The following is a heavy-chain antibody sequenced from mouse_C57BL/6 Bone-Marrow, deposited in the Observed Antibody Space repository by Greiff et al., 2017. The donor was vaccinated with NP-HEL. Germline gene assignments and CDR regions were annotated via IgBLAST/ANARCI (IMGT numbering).Heavy chain of an antibody. CDR2: INPYNGGT. J-gene: IGHJ2*01. CDR3: ARTGYYGSSYPYFFDY. D-gene: IGHD1-1*01. CDR1: GYTFTDYY. V-gene: IGHV1-19*01. Sequence: EVQLQQSGPVLVKPGASVKMSCKASGYTFTDYYMNWVKQSHGKSLEWIGVINPYNGGTSYNQKFKGKATLTVDKSSSTAYMELNSLTSEDSAVYYCARTGYYGSSYPYFFDYWGQGTTLTVSS.